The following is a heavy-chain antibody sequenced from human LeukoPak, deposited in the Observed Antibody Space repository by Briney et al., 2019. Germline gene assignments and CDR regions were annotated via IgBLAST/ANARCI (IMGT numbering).Heavy chain of an antibody. CDR1: GGTFSSYA. CDR2: IIPILGIA. CDR3: ARTVACFDYYYYGMDV. V-gene: IGHV1-69*04. J-gene: IGHJ6*02. D-gene: IGHD6-19*01. Sequence: GASVKVSCKASGGTFSSYAISWVRQAPGQGLEWMGRIIPILGIANYAQKFQGRVTITADKSTSAAYMELSSLRSEDTAVYYCARTVACFDYYYYGMDVWGQGTTVTVSS.